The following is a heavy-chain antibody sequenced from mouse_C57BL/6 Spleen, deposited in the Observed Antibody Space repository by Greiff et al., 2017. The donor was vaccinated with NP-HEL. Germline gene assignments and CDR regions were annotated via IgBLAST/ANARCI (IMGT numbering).Heavy chain of an antibody. CDR1: GFTFSSYA. D-gene: IGHD1-1*01. Sequence: EVQGVDSGEGLVKPGGSLKLSCAASGFTFSSYAMSWVRQTPEKRLEWVAYISSGGDYIYYADTVKGRFTISRDNARNTLYLQMSSLKSEDTAMYYCTRDRDHYGSRYAMDYWGQGTSVTVSS. J-gene: IGHJ4*01. CDR2: ISSGGDYI. V-gene: IGHV5-9-1*02. CDR3: TRDRDHYGSRYAMDY.